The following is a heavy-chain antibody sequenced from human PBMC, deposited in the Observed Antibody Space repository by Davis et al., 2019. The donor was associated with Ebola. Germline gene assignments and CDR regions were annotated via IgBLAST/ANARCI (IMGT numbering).Heavy chain of an antibody. D-gene: IGHD2-2*01. J-gene: IGHJ4*02. CDR3: ATLALGYCSSTSCRSSNFDY. CDR2: ISYDGSNK. CDR1: GFTFSSYA. V-gene: IGHV3-30-3*01. Sequence: GESLKISCAASGFTFSSYAMHWVRQAPGKGLEWVAVISYDGSNKYYADSVKGRFTISRDNSKNTLYLQMNSLRAEDTAVYYCATLALGYCSSTSCRSSNFDYWGQGTLVTVSS.